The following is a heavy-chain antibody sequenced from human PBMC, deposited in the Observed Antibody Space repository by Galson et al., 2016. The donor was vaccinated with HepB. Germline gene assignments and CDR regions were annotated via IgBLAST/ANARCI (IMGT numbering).Heavy chain of an antibody. CDR2: ISNDGSKR. CDR1: GFSVNTYA. V-gene: IGHV3-30-3*01. Sequence: SLRLSCAASGFSVNTYAVNWVRQAPGKGLEWVAYISNDGSKRYFADSVKGRFTISRDNSKNTLFLHMSSLRAEDTAVYYCAKRDLLWFGDPNAFDIWGQGTMVIVSS. J-gene: IGHJ3*02. D-gene: IGHD3-10*01. CDR3: AKRDLLWFGDPNAFDI.